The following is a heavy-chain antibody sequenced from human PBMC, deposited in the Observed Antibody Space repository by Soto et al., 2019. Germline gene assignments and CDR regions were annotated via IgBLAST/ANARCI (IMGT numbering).Heavy chain of an antibody. CDR3: AKDKGVGGGNSEFDY. CDR2: ISWDGGST. J-gene: IGHJ4*02. D-gene: IGHD2-21*02. V-gene: IGHV3-43D*04. Sequence: EVQLVESGGVVVQPGGSLRLSCAASGFTFDDYAMHWVRQAPGKGLEWVSLISWDGGSTYYADSVKGRFTISRDNSKNSLYLQMNSLRAEDTALYYCAKDKGVGGGNSEFDYWGQGTLVPVSS. CDR1: GFTFDDYA.